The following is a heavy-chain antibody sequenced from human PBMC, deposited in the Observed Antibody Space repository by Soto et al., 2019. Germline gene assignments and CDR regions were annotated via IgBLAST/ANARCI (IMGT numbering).Heavy chain of an antibody. V-gene: IGHV3-23*01. D-gene: IGHD1-20*01. Sequence: PGGSLRLSCAASGFTFSSFVMNWVRQAPGKGLEWVSTINPGADVSHYTDSVKGRFTISRDNSRRTLHLQMDSLRVEDAAVYFCVRRAITATTKWGAFDVWGQGTAVTV. CDR3: VRRAITATTKWGAFDV. J-gene: IGHJ3*01. CDR2: INPGADVS. CDR1: GFTFSSFV.